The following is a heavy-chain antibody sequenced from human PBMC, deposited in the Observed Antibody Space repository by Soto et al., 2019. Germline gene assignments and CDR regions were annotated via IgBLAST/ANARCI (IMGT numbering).Heavy chain of an antibody. J-gene: IGHJ4*02. CDR1: GASISSYY. CDR2: IYYSGST. CDR3: ARQGIAAAGTLGWYYFDY. V-gene: IGHV4-59*08. D-gene: IGHD6-13*01. Sequence: SETLSLTCTVSGASISSYYWSWIRQPPGKGLEWIGYIYYSGSTNYNPSLKSRVTIPVDTSKNQFSLKLSSVTAAATAVHYCARQGIAAAGTLGWYYFDYWGQGTLVNVSS.